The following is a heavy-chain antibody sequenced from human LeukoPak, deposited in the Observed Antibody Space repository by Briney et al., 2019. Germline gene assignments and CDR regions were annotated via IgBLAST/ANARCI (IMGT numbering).Heavy chain of an antibody. Sequence: SETLSLTCTVSGGSTSSYYWSWIRQPPGKGLEWIGYIYYSGSTNYNPSLKCRVTISVDTSKNQFSLKLSSVTAADTAVYYCARGDYMDVWGKGTTVTVSS. CDR2: IYYSGST. J-gene: IGHJ6*03. CDR1: GGSTSSYY. CDR3: ARGDYMDV. V-gene: IGHV4-59*01.